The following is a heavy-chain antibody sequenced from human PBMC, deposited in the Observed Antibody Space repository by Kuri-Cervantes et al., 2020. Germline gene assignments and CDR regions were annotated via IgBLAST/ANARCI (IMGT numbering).Heavy chain of an antibody. J-gene: IGHJ4*02. CDR1: GGSISSSSYY. D-gene: IGHD3-16*01. CDR2: SYYSGST. CDR3: ARGGNPFDQ. V-gene: IGHV4-39*07. Sequence: SETLSLTCTVSGGSISSSSYYWGWIRQPPGKGLEWIGSSYYSGSTYYNPSLKSRVTISVDTSKNQFSLKLSSVTAADTAVYYCARGGNPFDQWGQGTLVTVSS.